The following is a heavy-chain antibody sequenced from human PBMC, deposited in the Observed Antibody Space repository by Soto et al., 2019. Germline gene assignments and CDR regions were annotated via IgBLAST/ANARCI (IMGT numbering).Heavy chain of an antibody. D-gene: IGHD4-4*01. J-gene: IGHJ4*02. V-gene: IGHV3-64*01. CDR2: ITSNGGYT. CDR3: AMLRDGYSLDY. CDR1: GFTFSSHA. Sequence: EVQLVESGGGLVQPGGSLRLSCAASGFTFSSHAMHWVRQAPGKGLEYVSAITSNGGYTYYANSVKGRFTISRDNSKNTLYLQMGSMRAGDMAVYFCAMLRDGYSLDYWAQGTLVTVSS.